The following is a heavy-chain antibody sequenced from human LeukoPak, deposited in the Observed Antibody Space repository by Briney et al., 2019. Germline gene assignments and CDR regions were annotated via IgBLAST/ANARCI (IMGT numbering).Heavy chain of an antibody. CDR2: NYRGDSDT. CDR3: TRLRWFGDHYYYMDV. V-gene: IGHV5-51*01. J-gene: IGHJ6*03. Sequence: GGLLKLSCNGSGYRFISYWIAWVRQVPGKGLEYMGINYRGDSDTRYTPSFQGQVTISADNSSSSAYLQWSSLKASDTAMYYCTRLRWFGDHYYYMDVWGKGTTVTASS. CDR1: GYRFISYW. D-gene: IGHD3-10*01.